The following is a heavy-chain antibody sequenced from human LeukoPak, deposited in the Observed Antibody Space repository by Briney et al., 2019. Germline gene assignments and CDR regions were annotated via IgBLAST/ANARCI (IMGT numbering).Heavy chain of an antibody. V-gene: IGHV4-34*01. D-gene: IGHD2-2*01. CDR3: ARVYCSSTSCYPIDY. J-gene: IGHJ4*02. CDR2: INHSGST. Sequence: SETLSLTSAVYGGSFSGYYWSWIRQPPGKGLEWIGEINHSGSTNYNPSLKSRVTISVDTSKNQFSLKLSSVTAADTAVYYCARVYCSSTSCYPIDYWGQGTLVTVSS. CDR1: GGSFSGYY.